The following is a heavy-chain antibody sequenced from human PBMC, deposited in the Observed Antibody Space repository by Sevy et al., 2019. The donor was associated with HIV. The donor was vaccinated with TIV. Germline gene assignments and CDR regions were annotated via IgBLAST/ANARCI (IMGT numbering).Heavy chain of an antibody. J-gene: IGHJ4*02. V-gene: IGHV1-24*01. CDR3: ATDSVLLKGRYYDSSGYYLHY. Sequence: ASVKVSCKVSGYIFTELSMHWVRQAPGKGLEWMGGFDPEDGETIYAQKFQGRVTMTEDTSTDTAYMDLSGLRSEDMAVYYCATDSVLLKGRYYDSSGYYLHYWGQGTLVTVSS. CDR2: FDPEDGET. CDR1: GYIFTELS. D-gene: IGHD3-22*01.